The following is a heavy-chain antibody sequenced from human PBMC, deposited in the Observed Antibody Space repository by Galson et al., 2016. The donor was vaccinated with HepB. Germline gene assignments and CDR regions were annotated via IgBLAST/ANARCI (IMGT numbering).Heavy chain of an antibody. J-gene: IGHJ3*02. CDR1: GYSFTSYW. CDR2: IDPSDSYT. Sequence: QSGAEVKKPGESLRISCKASGYSFTSYWITWVRQMPGKGLEWMGNIDPSDSYTNYNPSFQGHVTISVDRSISATYLQWTSLKASDSAIYYCARPGSVGAGAALQIWGQGTVVIVSS. CDR3: ARPGSVGAGAALQI. V-gene: IGHV5-10-1*01. D-gene: IGHD1-26*01.